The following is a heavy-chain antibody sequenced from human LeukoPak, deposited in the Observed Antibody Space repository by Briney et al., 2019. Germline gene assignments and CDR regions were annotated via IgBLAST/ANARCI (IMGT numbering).Heavy chain of an antibody. CDR1: GYTFTGYY. D-gene: IGHD2/OR15-2a*01. CDR3: ARYPPDCTSTTCRPGDWFDP. CDR2: INPNSGGT. V-gene: IGHV1-2*02. J-gene: IGHJ5*02. Sequence: ASVKVSCKASGYTFTGYYMQWVRQAPGQGLEWMGWINPNSGGTNYAKRFQGRVIMTRDTSTSTAYMEMSNLRSDDTAVYYCARYPPDCTSTTCRPGDWFDPWGQGTLVTVSS.